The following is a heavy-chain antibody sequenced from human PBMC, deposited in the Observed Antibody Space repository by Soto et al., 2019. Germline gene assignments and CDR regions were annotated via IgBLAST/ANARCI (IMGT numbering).Heavy chain of an antibody. CDR2: ISGSGGST. CDR3: AKDDDSSIAVAGLGDGMDV. D-gene: IGHD6-19*01. V-gene: IGHV3-23*01. CDR1: GFTFSSYA. Sequence: GGSLRLSCAASGFTFSSYAMSWVRQAPGKGLEWVSAISGSGGSTYYADSVKGRFTISRDNSKNTLYLQMNSLRAEDTAVYYCAKDDDSSIAVAGLGDGMDVWGQGTTVTVSS. J-gene: IGHJ6*02.